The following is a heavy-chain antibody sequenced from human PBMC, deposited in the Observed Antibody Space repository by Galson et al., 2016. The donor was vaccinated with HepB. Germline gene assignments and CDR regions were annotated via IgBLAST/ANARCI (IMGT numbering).Heavy chain of an antibody. J-gene: IGHJ2*01. CDR3: AKIGTPGLWYFDL. V-gene: IGHV3-23*01. Sequence: SLRLSCAASAFSFSSTGMSWARQARGKGPEWVSSISRSGDLTYYAESVKGRFTVSRDNTQNTLFLQMNSLRAEDTAVYFCAKIGTPGLWYFDLWGRGTLSLSPQ. CDR2: ISRSGDLT. D-gene: IGHD1/OR15-1a*01. CDR1: AFSFSSTG.